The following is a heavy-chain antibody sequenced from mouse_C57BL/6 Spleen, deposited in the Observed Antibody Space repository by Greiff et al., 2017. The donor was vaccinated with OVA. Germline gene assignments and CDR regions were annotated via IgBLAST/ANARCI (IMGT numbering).Heavy chain of an antibody. V-gene: IGHV1-39*01. Sequence: VQLKESGPELVKPGASVKISCKASGYSFTDYNMNWVKQSNGKSLEWIGVINPNYGTTSYNQKFKGKATLTVDQSSSTAYMQLNSLTSEDSAVYYCARLDYYGSNYAMDYWGQGTSVTVSS. D-gene: IGHD1-1*01. J-gene: IGHJ4*01. CDR1: GYSFTDYN. CDR2: INPNYGTT. CDR3: ARLDYYGSNYAMDY.